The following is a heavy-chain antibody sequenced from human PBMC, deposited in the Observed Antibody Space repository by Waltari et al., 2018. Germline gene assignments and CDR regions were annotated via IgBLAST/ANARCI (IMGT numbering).Heavy chain of an antibody. CDR3: ARGHPPGGDYVYYYYGLDL. Sequence: VQLVQSGAEVKEPGSSVKVSCKASGGTFSTYVIIWVRHAPGQGIEWMGGIIPIFGTANHAQKFQGRVTITADESTRTVYMDLNRLRSEDTAVYYCARGHPPGGDYVYYYYGLDLWGQGTTVTVSS. D-gene: IGHD4-17*01. V-gene: IGHV1-69*12. CDR2: IIPIFGTA. J-gene: IGHJ6*02. CDR1: GGTFSTYV.